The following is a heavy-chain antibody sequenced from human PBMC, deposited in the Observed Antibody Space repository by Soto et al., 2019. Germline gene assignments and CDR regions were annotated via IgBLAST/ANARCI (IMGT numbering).Heavy chain of an antibody. Sequence: SVKVSCKASGGTFSDFASSWVRQAPGQPLEWIGGIVPIHGMKSYAQDFQGRVTLTADESTRRVYMELSGLTSKDTAMYYCAKDRGTQMMLAVWDSWGQGTQVTVSS. V-gene: IGHV1-69*10. J-gene: IGHJ4*02. CDR2: IVPIHGMK. CDR1: GGTFSDFA. CDR3: AKDRGTQMMLAVWDS. D-gene: IGHD3-16*01.